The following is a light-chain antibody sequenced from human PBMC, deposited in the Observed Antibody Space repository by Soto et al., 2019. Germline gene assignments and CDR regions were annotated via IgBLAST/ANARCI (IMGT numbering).Light chain of an antibody. CDR3: QQRSSWPFT. CDR1: QSVSSSY. Sequence: EIVLTQSPGTLSLSPGERATLSCRASQSVSSSYLAWYQQKPGQAPRLLIYAASTRATGVPGRFSGSGSGTEFTLTISSLEPEDFAVYYCQQRSSWPFTFGPGTKVDIK. V-gene: IGKV3D-20*02. CDR2: AAS. J-gene: IGKJ3*01.